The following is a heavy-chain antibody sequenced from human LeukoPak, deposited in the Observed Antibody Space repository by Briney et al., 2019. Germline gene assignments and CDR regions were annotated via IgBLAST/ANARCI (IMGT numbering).Heavy chain of an antibody. J-gene: IGHJ6*02. CDR2: ISGSRGST. V-gene: IGHV3-23*01. D-gene: IGHD2/OR15-2a*01. CDR3: AKYFYDYSYYGMDV. CDR1: GLTFSSHA. Sequence: GGSLRLSCAASGLTFSSHAMSWVRQAPGKGLEWVPTISGSRGSTYYADSVKGRFTISRDNFKNTVYLQMNSLRAEDTAVYYCAKYFYDYSYYGMDVWGQGTTVTVSS.